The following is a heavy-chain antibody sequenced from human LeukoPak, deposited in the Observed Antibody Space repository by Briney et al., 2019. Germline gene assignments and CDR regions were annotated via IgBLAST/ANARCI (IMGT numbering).Heavy chain of an antibody. D-gene: IGHD6-19*01. CDR2: ISYDGSNK. CDR3: ARWGGSGWLFDY. J-gene: IGHJ4*02. Sequence: QSGGSLRLSCAASGFTFSSYGMHWVRQAPGKGLEWVAVISYDGSNKYYADSVKGRFTISRDNSKNTLYLQMNSLRAEDRAVYYCARWGGSGWLFDYWGQGTLVTVSS. CDR1: GFTFSSYG. V-gene: IGHV3-30*03.